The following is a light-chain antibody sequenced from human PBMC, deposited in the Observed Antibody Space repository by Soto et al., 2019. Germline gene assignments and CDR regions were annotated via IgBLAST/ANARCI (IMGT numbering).Light chain of an antibody. CDR2: MAS. Sequence: DIQLTQSPSTLSASVGDRVTITCRASQSITNWLAWYQQKPGKAPKVLIHMASSLKSGVPSRISGSGSGTEFTLTITSLQPDDSATYYCQQYNSLTSVSFGGGTKVEI. J-gene: IGKJ4*01. CDR3: QQYNSLTSVS. CDR1: QSITNW. V-gene: IGKV1-5*03.